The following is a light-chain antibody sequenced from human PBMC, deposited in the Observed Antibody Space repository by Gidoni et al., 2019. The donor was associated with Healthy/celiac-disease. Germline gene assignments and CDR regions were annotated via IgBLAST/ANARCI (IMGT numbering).Light chain of an antibody. CDR3: AAWDDSLSGSWV. V-gene: IGLV1-47*01. J-gene: IGLJ3*02. Sequence: QSVLTQPPAASGTPGQRVTISCSGSSSNIGSNYVYWYQQLPGTAPKLLIYRNNQRPSGVPDRFSGSKSGTSASLAICGLRSEDEADYYCAAWDDSLSGSWVFGGGTKLTVL. CDR1: SSNIGSNY. CDR2: RNN.